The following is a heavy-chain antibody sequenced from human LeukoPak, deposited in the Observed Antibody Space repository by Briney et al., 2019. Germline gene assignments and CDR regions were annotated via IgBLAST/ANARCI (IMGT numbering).Heavy chain of an antibody. J-gene: IGHJ5*02. D-gene: IGHD3-22*01. CDR1: GFTFSSYW. CDR2: IKQDGSEK. V-gene: IGHV3-7*03. CDR3: ARASLMIVVVITGNWFDP. Sequence: GGSLRLSCAASGFTFSSYWMSWVRQAPGKGLEWVANIKQDGSEKYYVDSVKGRFTISRDNAKNSLYLQMNSLRAEDTAVYYCARASLMIVVVITGNWFDPWGQGTLVTVSS.